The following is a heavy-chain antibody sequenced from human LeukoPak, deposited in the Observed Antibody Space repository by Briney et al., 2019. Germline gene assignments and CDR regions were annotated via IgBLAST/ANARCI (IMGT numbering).Heavy chain of an antibody. D-gene: IGHD2-15*01. CDR1: GFTFSSYW. Sequence: GGSLRLSCAASGFTFSSYWMSWVRQAPGKGPEWVSYMSGTGSAIFYADSVRGRFTISRDNAKNSLFLQMNGLRAEDTAIVRQFCSGGVCYFDYWGQGTLVAVSS. CDR3: FCSGGVCYFDY. J-gene: IGHJ4*02. V-gene: IGHV3-48*04. CDR2: MSGTGSAI.